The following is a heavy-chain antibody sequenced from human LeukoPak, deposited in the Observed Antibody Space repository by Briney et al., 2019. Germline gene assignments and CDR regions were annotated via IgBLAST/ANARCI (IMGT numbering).Heavy chain of an antibody. CDR1: GFTFDDYA. CDR2: MSWNSGSI. V-gene: IGHV3-9*03. J-gene: IGHJ4*02. CDR3: AKDYYYDSSGPFDY. Sequence: SRSLRLSCAASGFTFDDYAMHWGRQAAGKGLEWGSGMSWNSGSIGYADSVKGRFTISRDNAKNSLYLQMNTLRAEDMALYYCAKDYYYDSSGPFDYWGQGTLVTVSS. D-gene: IGHD3-22*01.